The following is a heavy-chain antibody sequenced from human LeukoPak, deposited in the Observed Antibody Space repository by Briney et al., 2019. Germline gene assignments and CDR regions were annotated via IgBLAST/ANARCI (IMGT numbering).Heavy chain of an antibody. V-gene: IGHV1-69*04. CDR1: GYTFTSYG. Sequence: GASVKVSCKASGYTFTSYGISWVRQAPGQGLEWMGRIIPILGIANYAQKFQGRVTITADKSTSTAYMELSSLRSEDTAVYYCARAGINYGSGSIDYWGQGTLVTVSS. D-gene: IGHD3-10*01. CDR3: ARAGINYGSGSIDY. CDR2: IIPILGIA. J-gene: IGHJ4*02.